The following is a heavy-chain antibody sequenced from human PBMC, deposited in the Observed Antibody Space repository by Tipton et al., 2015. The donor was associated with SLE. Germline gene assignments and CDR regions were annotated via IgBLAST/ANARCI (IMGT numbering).Heavy chain of an antibody. D-gene: IGHD3-22*01. V-gene: IGHV4-59*01. Sequence: TLSLTCTVSGGSISRYSWSWIRQPPGKGLEWIGYIYYTGSTNYNPSLKSRVTISVDTSKNQFSLKLTSVSAADTAVYYCARAITMMGTGFYYNYYYIDVWGKGTTVTVSS. CDR2: IYYTGST. CDR3: ARAITMMGTGFYYNYYYIDV. CDR1: GGSISRYS. J-gene: IGHJ6*03.